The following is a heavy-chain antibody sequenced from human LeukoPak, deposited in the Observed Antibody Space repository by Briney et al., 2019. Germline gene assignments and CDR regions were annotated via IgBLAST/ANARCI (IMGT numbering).Heavy chain of an antibody. Sequence: GSLRLSCSAPGFTFWSFALGWVRQAPGEGLELVSGILDSGYSTYYANSVKGRFTISRDNSNNTLYLQMNSLRAEDTAVYYCAKLGGHPLHNYYVGVWGKGTTVAVSS. CDR1: GFTFWSFA. V-gene: IGHV3-23*01. D-gene: IGHD3-16*01. CDR3: AKLGGHPLHNYYVGV. CDR2: ILDSGYST. J-gene: IGHJ6*03.